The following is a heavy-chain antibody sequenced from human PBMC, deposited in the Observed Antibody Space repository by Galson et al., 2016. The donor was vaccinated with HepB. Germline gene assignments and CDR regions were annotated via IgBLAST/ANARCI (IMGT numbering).Heavy chain of an antibody. Sequence: SLRLSCAASGLPFSTYSMNWVRQAPGKGLEWVSYIHSDSSYIYYADSVNGRFTISRDNAKNSLSLRMNSLRAEDTAVYYCAIDPSHWVEDPFELWGQGALVTVSS. CDR2: IHSDSSYI. J-gene: IGHJ4*02. V-gene: IGHV3-21*01. CDR1: GLPFSTYS. CDR3: AIDPSHWVEDPFEL. D-gene: IGHD1-7*01.